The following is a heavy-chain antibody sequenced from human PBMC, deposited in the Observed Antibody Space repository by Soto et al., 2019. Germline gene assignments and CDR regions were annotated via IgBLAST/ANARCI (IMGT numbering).Heavy chain of an antibody. V-gene: IGHV3-23*01. J-gene: IGHJ6*02. CDR1: GVALRTYA. Sequence: GGSLRLSCAASGVALRTYAMAWVRQAPGKGLEWVSGIWGSGDRTFYADSVKGRFTISRDNSRNTLYLQMYSLTAEDTALYYCAKTGPYCGGDCSRYFYGMDVWGQGTTVTVSS. CDR3: AKTGPYCGGDCSRYFYGMDV. D-gene: IGHD2-21*02. CDR2: IWGSGDRT.